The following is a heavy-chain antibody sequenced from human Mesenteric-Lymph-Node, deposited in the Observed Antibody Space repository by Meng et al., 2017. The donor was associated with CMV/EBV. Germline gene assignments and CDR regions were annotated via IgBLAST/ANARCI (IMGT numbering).Heavy chain of an antibody. Sequence: ASVKVSCKASGYTFTSYGISWVRQAPGQGLEWMGWISAYNGNTNYAQKLQGRVTMTTDTSTSTAYMELRSLRSDDTAVYCCARVEVATLGYCSSTSCSFDYWGQGTLVTVSS. V-gene: IGHV1-18*01. J-gene: IGHJ4*02. CDR3: ARVEVATLGYCSSTSCSFDY. D-gene: IGHD2-2*01. CDR1: GYTFTSYG. CDR2: ISAYNGNT.